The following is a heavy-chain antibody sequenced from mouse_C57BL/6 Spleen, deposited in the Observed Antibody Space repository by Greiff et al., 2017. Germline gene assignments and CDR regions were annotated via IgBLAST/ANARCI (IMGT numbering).Heavy chain of an antibody. J-gene: IGHJ3*01. Sequence: EVKLQESGPELVKPGASVKMSCKASGYTFTDYNMHWVKQSHGKSLEWIGYINPNNGGTSYNQKFKGKATLTVNKSSSTAYMELRSLTSEDSAVYYCARAFSGSWFAYWGQGTLVTVSA. D-gene: IGHD6-2*01. V-gene: IGHV1-22*01. CDR2: INPNNGGT. CDR1: GYTFTDYN. CDR3: ARAFSGSWFAY.